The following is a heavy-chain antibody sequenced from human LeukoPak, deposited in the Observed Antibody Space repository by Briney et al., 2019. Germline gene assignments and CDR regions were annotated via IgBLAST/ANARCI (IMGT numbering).Heavy chain of an antibody. D-gene: IGHD2-15*01. CDR1: GGTLSSYA. J-gene: IGHJ4*02. V-gene: IGHV1-69*06. Sequence: GASVKVSCKASGGTLSSYAISWVRQAPGQGLEWMGGIIPIFGTANYARKFQGRVTITADKSTSTAYMELSSLRSEDTAVYYCATCRVARCYWGQGTLVTVSS. CDR3: ATCRVARCY. CDR2: IIPIFGTA.